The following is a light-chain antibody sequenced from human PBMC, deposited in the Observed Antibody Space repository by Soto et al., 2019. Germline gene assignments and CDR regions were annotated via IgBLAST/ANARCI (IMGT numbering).Light chain of an antibody. CDR1: QSFSTW. J-gene: IGKJ4*01. Sequence: TQMTQSPSTLSASVGDRVTITCRASQSFSTWLAWYQQKPGKAPKHLIYDVSNLESGVPSRFSGSGSGTAFTLTIGSLQTDDFATYYCQQYYSYPLTFGGGTTVEIK. CDR3: QQYYSYPLT. CDR2: DVS. V-gene: IGKV1-5*01.